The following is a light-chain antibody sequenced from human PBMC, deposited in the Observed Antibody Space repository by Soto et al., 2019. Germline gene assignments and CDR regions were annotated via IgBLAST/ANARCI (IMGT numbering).Light chain of an antibody. V-gene: IGKV3-11*01. CDR2: DAS. J-gene: IGKJ5*01. CDR1: QSVSNNY. Sequence: YRGTLSLATGEGAGVCCSASQSVSNNYLAWYQQKPGQAPRLLIYDASNRATGISVRFSGSGAGTDVTLTISSLDPEESALFSCQLRNNWLIPCSEGTRLEIK. CDR3: QLRNNWLIP.